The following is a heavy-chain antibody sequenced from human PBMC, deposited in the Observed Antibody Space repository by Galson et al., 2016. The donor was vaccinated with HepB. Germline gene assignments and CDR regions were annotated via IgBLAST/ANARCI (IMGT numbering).Heavy chain of an antibody. Sequence: SVKVSCKASGYSFTSYYMHWVRQAPGQGPEWMGIVNPSGGYTTYAQKFQGRVTMTRDTSTSTVYMELSSLRSEDTAVYYCARGGEMLPHSSMDVWGQGTTVTVSS. CDR1: GYSFTSYY. J-gene: IGHJ6*02. CDR2: VNPSGGYT. D-gene: IGHD2-15*01. CDR3: ARGGEMLPHSSMDV. V-gene: IGHV1-46*01.